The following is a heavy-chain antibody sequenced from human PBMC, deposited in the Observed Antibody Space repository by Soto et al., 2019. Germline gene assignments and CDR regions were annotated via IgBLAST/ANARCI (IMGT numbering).Heavy chain of an antibody. CDR3: ARLKFYDSSGYYPLFDN. J-gene: IGHJ4*02. V-gene: IGHV4-59*08. Sequence: SETLSLTCTVSGGSISSYYWSWIRQPPGKGLEWIGYIYYTGSTSYSPSLKSRVTISVDTSKNQFSLKLSSVTAADTAVYYCARLKFYDSSGYYPLFDNWGQGTLVTV. CDR1: GGSISSYY. D-gene: IGHD3-22*01. CDR2: IYYTGST.